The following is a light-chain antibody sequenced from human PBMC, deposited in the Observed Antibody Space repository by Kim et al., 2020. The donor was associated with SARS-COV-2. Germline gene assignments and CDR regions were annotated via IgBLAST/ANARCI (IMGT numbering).Light chain of an antibody. Sequence: PGERATPSCRASQSVSSYLAWYQQKPGQAPRLLIYDASNRATGIPARFSGSGSGTDFTLTISSLEPEDFAVYYCQQRSNWPPALTFGGGTKVDIK. CDR1: QSVSSY. CDR2: DAS. CDR3: QQRSNWPPALT. V-gene: IGKV3-11*01. J-gene: IGKJ4*01.